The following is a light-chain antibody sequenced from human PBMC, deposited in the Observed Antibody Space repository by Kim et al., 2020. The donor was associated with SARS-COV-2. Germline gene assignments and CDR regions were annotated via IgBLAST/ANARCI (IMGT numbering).Light chain of an antibody. J-gene: IGKJ2*01. V-gene: IGKV3-15*01. CDR1: KSIGTD. CDR2: DAS. Sequence: VYHGERGTLSCRAGKSIGTDLAWCQLKPGEAPRLLIFDASTRAADLPGRFTGSGSGTDFTLTISGLQSDDFASYYCQQYKSRPPYTFGQGTKLEIK. CDR3: QQYKSRPPYT.